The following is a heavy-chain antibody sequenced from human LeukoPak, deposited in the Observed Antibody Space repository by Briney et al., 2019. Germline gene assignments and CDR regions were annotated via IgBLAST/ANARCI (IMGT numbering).Heavy chain of an antibody. Sequence: GGSLRLSCAASGLTVSSNYMSWVRKAPGKGLEWVSVIYSGGSTYYADSVKGRFTISRDNSKNTLYLQMNSLRAEDTAVYYCARWLLVRGGLDYWGQGTLVTVSS. CDR3: ARWLLVRGGLDY. J-gene: IGHJ4*02. V-gene: IGHV3-66*01. CDR2: IYSGGST. D-gene: IGHD3-10*01. CDR1: GLTVSSNY.